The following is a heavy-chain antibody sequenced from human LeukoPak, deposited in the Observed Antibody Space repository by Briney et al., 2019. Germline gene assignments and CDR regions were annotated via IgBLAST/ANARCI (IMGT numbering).Heavy chain of an antibody. V-gene: IGHV1-24*01. D-gene: IGHD2-21*02. CDR2: FDPEDGET. CDR1: GYTLTELS. CDR3: ATRTYCGGDCYSD. J-gene: IGHJ4*02. Sequence: ASVKVSCKVSGYTLTELSMHWGRQAPGKRLEWMGGFDPEDGETIYAQKFQGRVTMTEDTSTDTAYMELSSLRSEDTAVYYCATRTYCGGDCYSDWGQGTLVTVSS.